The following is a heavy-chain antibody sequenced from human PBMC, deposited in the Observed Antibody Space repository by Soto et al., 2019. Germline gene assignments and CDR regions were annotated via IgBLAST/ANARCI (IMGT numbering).Heavy chain of an antibody. CDR2: ISSSSSTI. V-gene: IGHV3-48*01. CDR3: HVRLLHMDV. D-gene: IGHD2-15*01. Sequence: EVQLVESGGGLVQPGGSLRLSCAASGFTFSSYSMNWVRQAPGKGLEWVSYISSSSSTIYYADSVKGRFTISRDNAKNSLYLQMNSLRAEDTAVYYPHVRLLHMDVWGKGTTVTVSS. CDR1: GFTFSSYS. J-gene: IGHJ6*03.